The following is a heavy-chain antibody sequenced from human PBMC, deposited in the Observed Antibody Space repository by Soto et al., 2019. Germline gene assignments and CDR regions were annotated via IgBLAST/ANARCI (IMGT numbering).Heavy chain of an antibody. J-gene: IGHJ4*02. D-gene: IGHD1-1*01. V-gene: IGHV1-18*01. Sequence: QVHLVQSGAEVKKPRASVKVSCKGSGYAFTTYGITWVRQAPGQGLEWMGWISAHKGNTNYAQKLQGRVTVSRAASTSTAYMELRSRRSDDTAVYYCARGRYGDYWGQGALVTVSS. CDR2: ISAHKGNT. CDR1: GYAFTTYG. CDR3: ARGRYGDY.